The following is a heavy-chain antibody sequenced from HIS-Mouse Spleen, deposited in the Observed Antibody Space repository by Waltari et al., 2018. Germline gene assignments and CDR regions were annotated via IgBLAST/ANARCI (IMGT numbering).Heavy chain of an antibody. CDR2: IYSCGST. Sequence: EVQLVESGGGLIQPGGSLRLSCAASGFTVSSNYMRWVRQAPGKGLEWVSVIYSCGSTYYADSVKGRFTISRDNSKNTLYLQMNSLRAEDTAVYYCARDHSGSSPSYWYFDLWGRGTLVTVSS. D-gene: IGHD6-6*01. CDR1: GFTVSSNY. J-gene: IGHJ2*01. V-gene: IGHV3-66*03. CDR3: ARDHSGSSPSYWYFDL.